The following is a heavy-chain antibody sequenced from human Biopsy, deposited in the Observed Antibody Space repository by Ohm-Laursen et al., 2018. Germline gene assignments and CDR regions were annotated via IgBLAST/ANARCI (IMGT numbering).Heavy chain of an antibody. Sequence: SETLSLTCTVSGDSISSYYWSWIRQPPGKGLEWIGYVYYTGSTDYNPSLKSRVNISKDTSKNQFSLQVNSVTAADTAVYYCARTPRDSFWSGSYKRGLWFDPWGQGTLVIVSS. CDR1: GDSISSYY. CDR2: VYYTGST. V-gene: IGHV4-59*01. D-gene: IGHD3-3*01. J-gene: IGHJ5*02. CDR3: ARTPRDSFWSGSYKRGLWFDP.